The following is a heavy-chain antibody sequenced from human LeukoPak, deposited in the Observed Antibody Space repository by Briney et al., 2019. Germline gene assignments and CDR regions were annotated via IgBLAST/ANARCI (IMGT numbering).Heavy chain of an antibody. CDR3: AKHGRGNNSRDYFDY. D-gene: IGHD5-12*01. CDR2: ISGSSAKT. J-gene: IGHJ4*02. CDR1: GFTFCNYA. V-gene: IGHV3-23*01. Sequence: SGGSLRLSCAASGFTFCNYAMSWVRQAPGKGLEWVSTISGSSAKTYYTDSVEGRFTISRDHSENTLYLQMNSLRAEDTAVYHCAKHGRGNNSRDYFDYWGQGTLVTVSS.